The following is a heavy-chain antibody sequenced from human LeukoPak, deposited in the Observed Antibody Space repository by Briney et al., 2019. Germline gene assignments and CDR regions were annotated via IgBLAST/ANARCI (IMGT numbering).Heavy chain of an antibody. J-gene: IGHJ4*02. CDR2: IKQDGSEK. D-gene: IGHD3-22*01. V-gene: IGHV3-7*01. Sequence: QTGGSLRLSCAASGFSISGYWMSWVRQAPGKGLEWVANIKQDGSEKYYVDSVKGRFTISRDNAKNSLYLQMNSLRAEDTAVYYCARDAYYYDSSGYYYYFDYWGQGTLVTVSS. CDR3: ARDAYYYDSSGYYYYFDY. CDR1: GFSISGYW.